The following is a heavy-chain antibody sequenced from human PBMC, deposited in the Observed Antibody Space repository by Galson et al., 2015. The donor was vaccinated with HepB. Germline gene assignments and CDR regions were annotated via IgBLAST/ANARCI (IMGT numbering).Heavy chain of an antibody. Sequence: SLRLSCAASGFTFSSYAMHWVRQAPGKGLEWVAVISYDGSNKYYADSVKGRFTISRDNSKNTLYLQMNRLRAEDTAVYYCVRDFRGTGVDYWGQGTLVTVSS. CDR3: VRDFRGTGVDY. D-gene: IGHD1-1*01. V-gene: IGHV3-30*04. J-gene: IGHJ4*02. CDR2: ISYDGSNK. CDR1: GFTFSSYA.